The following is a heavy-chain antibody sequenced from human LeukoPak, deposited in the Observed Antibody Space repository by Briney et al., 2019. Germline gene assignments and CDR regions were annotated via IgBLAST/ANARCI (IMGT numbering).Heavy chain of an antibody. V-gene: IGHV4-59*12. Sequence: SETLSLTCTVSGGSISSYYWSWIRQPPGKGLEWIGYIYYSGSTNYNPSLKSRVTISVDTSKNQFSLKLSSVTAADTAVYYCARRLVLGFIDYWGQGTLVTVSS. J-gene: IGHJ4*02. CDR1: GGSISSYY. CDR2: IYYSGST. CDR3: ARRLVLGFIDY. D-gene: IGHD6-19*01.